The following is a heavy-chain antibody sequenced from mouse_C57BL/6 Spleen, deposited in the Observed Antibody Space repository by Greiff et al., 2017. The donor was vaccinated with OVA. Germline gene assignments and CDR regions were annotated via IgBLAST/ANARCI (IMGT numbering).Heavy chain of an antibody. CDR2: IDPSDSYT. Sequence: VQLQQPGAELVKPGASVKLSCKASGYTFTSYWMQWVKQRPGQGLEWIGEIDPSDSYTNYNQKFKGKATLTVDTSSSTAYMQLSSLTSEDSAVYYCARGRYDHYFDYWGQGTTLTVSS. D-gene: IGHD2-14*01. CDR1: GYTFTSYW. CDR3: ARGRYDHYFDY. J-gene: IGHJ2*01. V-gene: IGHV1-50*01.